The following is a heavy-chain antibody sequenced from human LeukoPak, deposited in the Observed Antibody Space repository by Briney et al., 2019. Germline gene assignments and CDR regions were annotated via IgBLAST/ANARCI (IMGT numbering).Heavy chain of an antibody. J-gene: IGHJ3*02. CDR3: ARGLANITMIVVVTAFDI. D-gene: IGHD3-22*01. CDR1: GGTFSSYA. CDR2: IISIFGTA. Sequence: SVKVSCKASGGTFSSYAISWVRQAPGQGLEWMGGIISIFGTANYAQKFQGRVTITADESTSTAYMELSSLRSEDTAVYYCARGLANITMIVVVTAFDIWGQGTMVTVSS. V-gene: IGHV1-69*01.